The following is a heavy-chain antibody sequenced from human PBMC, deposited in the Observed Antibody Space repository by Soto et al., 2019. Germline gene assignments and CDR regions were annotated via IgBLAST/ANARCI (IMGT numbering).Heavy chain of an antibody. CDR2: ISSISSYT. CDR3: ASDMYYDFLTCYYNGHWFDR. Sequence: QVQLVESGGGLVKPGGSLRLSCAASGFTFSDYYRSWIRQAPGKGLEWVSYISSISSYTNYAGSVKGRFTISRDNAKNLLYLQMNSLRAEDTAVYYCASDMYYDFLTCYYNGHWFDRWGQGTLVTVSS. J-gene: IGHJ5*02. V-gene: IGHV3-11*05. D-gene: IGHD3-9*01. CDR1: GFTFSDYY.